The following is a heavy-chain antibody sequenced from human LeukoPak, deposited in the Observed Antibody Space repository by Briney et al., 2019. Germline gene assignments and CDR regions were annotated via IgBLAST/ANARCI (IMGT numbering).Heavy chain of an antibody. V-gene: IGHV4-34*01. CDR2: INHSGST. Sequence: PSETLSLTCAVYGGSFSGYYWSWIRQPPGKGLEWIGEINHSGSTNYNPSLKSRVTISVDTSKNQFSLKLSSVTAADTAVYYCASTYSSSSEVWFDPWGQGTLVTVSS. D-gene: IGHD6-6*01. J-gene: IGHJ5*02. CDR1: GGSFSGYY. CDR3: ASTYSSSSEVWFDP.